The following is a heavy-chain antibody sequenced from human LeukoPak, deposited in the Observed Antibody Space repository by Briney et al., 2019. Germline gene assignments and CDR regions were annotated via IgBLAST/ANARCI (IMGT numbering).Heavy chain of an antibody. J-gene: IGHJ4*02. CDR2: IYYSGST. V-gene: IGHV4-59*01. CDR3: ARDRGYSYYVFDY. Sequence: SETLSLTCTVSGGSISSYYWSWIRQPPGKGLEWIGYIYYSGSTNYNPSLKSRVTISVDTSKNQFSLKLSSVTAADTAVYYCARDRGYSYYVFDYWGQGTLVTVSS. CDR1: GGSISSYY. D-gene: IGHD5-18*01.